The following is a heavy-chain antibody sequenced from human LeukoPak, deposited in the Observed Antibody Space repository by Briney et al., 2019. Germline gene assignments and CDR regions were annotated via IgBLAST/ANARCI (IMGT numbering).Heavy chain of an antibody. CDR1: GGSISSSSYY. CDR2: IYYSGST. CDR3: ARHSTVAATDWFDP. Sequence: NPSETLSLTCTVSGGSISSSSYYWGWIRQPPGKGLEWIGSIYYSGSTYYNPSLKSRVTISVDTSKNQFSLKLSSVTAADTAVYYCARHSTVAATDWFDPWGQGTLVTVSS. J-gene: IGHJ5*02. D-gene: IGHD2-15*01. V-gene: IGHV4-39*01.